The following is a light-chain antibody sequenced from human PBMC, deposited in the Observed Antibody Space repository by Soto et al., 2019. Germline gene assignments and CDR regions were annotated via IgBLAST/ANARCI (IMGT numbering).Light chain of an antibody. CDR1: SSDVGGYKY. Sequence: QSALTQPPSASGSPGQSVTISCTGTSSDVGGYKYVSWYQQHPGKAPKLMIFEVNKRPSGVPDRFSGSKSGNTASLTVSALQDEDEADYYCSSYAGINNLGVFGTGTKVTVL. CDR3: SSYAGINNLGV. V-gene: IGLV2-8*01. CDR2: EVN. J-gene: IGLJ1*01.